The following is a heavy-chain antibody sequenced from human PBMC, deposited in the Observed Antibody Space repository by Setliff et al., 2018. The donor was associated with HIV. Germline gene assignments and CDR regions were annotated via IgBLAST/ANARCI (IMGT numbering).Heavy chain of an antibody. J-gene: IGHJ6*03. CDR1: GFSFSSYW. CDR2: IKQDGSEK. Sequence: GGSLRLSCAASGFSFSSYWMSWVRQAPGKELEWVANIKQDGSEKYYVDSVRGRFTISRDNAKNSLYLQMNSLRAEDTAVYYCARDATRGGDMDVWAKGTTVTVSS. CDR3: ARDATRGGDMDV. V-gene: IGHV3-7*01. D-gene: IGHD2-15*01.